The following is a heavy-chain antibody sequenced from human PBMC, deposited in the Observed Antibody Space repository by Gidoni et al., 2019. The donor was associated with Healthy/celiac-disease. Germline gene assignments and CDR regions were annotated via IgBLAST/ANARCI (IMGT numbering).Heavy chain of an antibody. D-gene: IGHD2-8*01. CDR3: AKDDRMDY. CDR1: GFTFDDYA. V-gene: IGHV3-9*01. J-gene: IGHJ4*02. CDR2: ISWNSGSI. Sequence: EVQLVESGGGLVQPGRSLRLSCAASGFTFDDYAMHWVRQAPGKGLEWVSGISWNSGSIGYADSVKGRFTISRDNAKNSLYLQMNSLRAEDTALYYCAKDDRMDYWGQGTLVTVSS.